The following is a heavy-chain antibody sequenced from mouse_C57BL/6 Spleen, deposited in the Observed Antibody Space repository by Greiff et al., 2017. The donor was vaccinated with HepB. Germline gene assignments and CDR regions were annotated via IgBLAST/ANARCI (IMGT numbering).Heavy chain of an antibody. CDR2: ISNGGGST. CDR1: GFTFSDYY. Sequence: VQLKESGGGLVQPGGSLKLSCAASGFTFSDYYMYWVRQTPEKRLEWVAYISNGGGSTYYPDTVKGRFTISRDNAKNTLYLQMSRLKSEDTAMYYCARVAPYAMDYWGQGTSVTVSS. J-gene: IGHJ4*01. D-gene: IGHD1-1*01. V-gene: IGHV5-12*01. CDR3: ARVAPYAMDY.